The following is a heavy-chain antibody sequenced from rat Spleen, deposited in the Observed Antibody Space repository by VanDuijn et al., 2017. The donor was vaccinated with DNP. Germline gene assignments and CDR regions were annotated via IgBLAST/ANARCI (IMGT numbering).Heavy chain of an antibody. CDR3: VRWNSGHFDY. J-gene: IGHJ2*01. D-gene: IGHD4-3*01. CDR2: ISYEGSST. V-gene: IGHV5-22*01. Sequence: EVQLVESGGGLVQPGRSLKLSCAASGFTFSAYYMAWVRQAPKKGLEWVASISYEGSSTYYGDSVKGRFTISRDNAKNTLYLQMNSLRSEDMATYYCVRWNSGHFDYWGQGVMVPVSS. CDR1: GFTFSAYY.